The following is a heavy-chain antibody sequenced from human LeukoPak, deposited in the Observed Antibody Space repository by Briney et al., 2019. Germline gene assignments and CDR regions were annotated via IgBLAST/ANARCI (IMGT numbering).Heavy chain of an antibody. CDR2: FDPEDGET. V-gene: IGHV1-24*01. Sequence: ASVKVSCKVSGYTLTELSMHWVRQAPGKGLEWMGGFDPEDGETIYAQKFQGRVTMTEDTSTDTAYMELNSLRAEDTAVYYCARDGEYSSSFDYWGQGTLVTVSS. CDR1: GYTLTELS. D-gene: IGHD6-6*01. CDR3: ARDGEYSSSFDY. J-gene: IGHJ4*02.